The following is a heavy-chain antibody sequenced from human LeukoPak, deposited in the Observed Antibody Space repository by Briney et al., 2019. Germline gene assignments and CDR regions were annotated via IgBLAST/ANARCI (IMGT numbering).Heavy chain of an antibody. D-gene: IGHD4-17*01. V-gene: IGHV3-23*01. CDR3: AKEKYGDYGYYYFYYGMDV. CDR2: ISGSGGST. CDR1: GFTFNNYG. J-gene: IGHJ6*02. Sequence: GGSLRLSCAASGFTFNNYGMSWVRQAPGKGLEWVSGISGSGGSTYYADSVKGRFTISRDNSKNTLYVQMNSLRAEDTAVYYCAKEKYGDYGYYYFYYGMDVWGQGTTVIVSS.